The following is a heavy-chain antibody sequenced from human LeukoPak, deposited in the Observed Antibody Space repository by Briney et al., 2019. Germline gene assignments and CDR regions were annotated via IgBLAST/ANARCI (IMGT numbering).Heavy chain of an antibody. CDR2: IYRSEDS. CDR3: ARDPHCSNTNCPSDY. D-gene: IGHD2-2*01. CDR1: GGSISSSDW. V-gene: IGHV4-4*02. Sequence: SETLSLTCAVSGGSISSSDWWSWVRQPPGRGLEWIGYIYRSEDSNYNPSLKSRVTMSVDKSKNQFSLRLSSVTAADTAVYYCARDPHCSNTNCPSDYWGQGTLVIVSS. J-gene: IGHJ4*02.